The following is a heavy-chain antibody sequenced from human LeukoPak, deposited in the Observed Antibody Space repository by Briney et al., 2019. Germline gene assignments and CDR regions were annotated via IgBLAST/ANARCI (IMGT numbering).Heavy chain of an antibody. CDR2: ISYDGSNK. Sequence: GRSLRLSCAAFGFTFSSYGMHWVRQAPGKGLEWVAVISYDGSNKYYADSVKGRFTISRDNSKNTLYLQMNSLRAVDTAVYYCAKDLVLRYFDWLSPSFDYWGQGTLVTVSS. CDR3: AKDLVLRYFDWLSPSFDY. V-gene: IGHV3-30*18. D-gene: IGHD3-9*01. CDR1: GFTFSSYG. J-gene: IGHJ4*02.